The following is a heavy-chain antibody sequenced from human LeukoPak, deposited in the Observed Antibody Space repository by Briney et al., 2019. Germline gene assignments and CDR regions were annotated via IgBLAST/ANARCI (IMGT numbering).Heavy chain of an antibody. D-gene: IGHD1-14*01. CDR1: GFTFSSHW. CDR2: IKEDGGVE. J-gene: IGHJ4*02. Sequence: GGSLRLSCTASGFTFSSHWMTWVRQPPGKGLEWVANIKEDGGVEYYVDSVKGRFTISRDNAKNSLYLQMNSLRVEDTAVYYCARKTGDCWGQGTLVIVSS. CDR3: ARKTGDC. V-gene: IGHV3-7*01.